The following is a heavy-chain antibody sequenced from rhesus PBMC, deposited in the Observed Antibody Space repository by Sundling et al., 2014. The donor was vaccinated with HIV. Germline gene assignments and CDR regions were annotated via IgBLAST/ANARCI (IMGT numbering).Heavy chain of an antibody. J-gene: IGHJ4*01. Sequence: EVQLGESGGGLAKPGGSLRLSCAASGFTFSSYAIHWVRRAPGKGLEWVAVISGSGGSTYYADSVKGRFTISRDNSKNTLSLQMNSLRPEDTAVYYCAKADIDTAGPDYWGQGVLVTVSS. CDR3: AKADIDTAGPDY. CDR2: ISGSGGST. V-gene: IGHV3-103*01. D-gene: IGHD5-24*01. CDR1: GFTFSSYA.